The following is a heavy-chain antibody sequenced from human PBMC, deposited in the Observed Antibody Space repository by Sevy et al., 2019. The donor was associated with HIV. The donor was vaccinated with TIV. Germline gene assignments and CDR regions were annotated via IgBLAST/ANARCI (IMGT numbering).Heavy chain of an antibody. J-gene: IGHJ4*02. CDR1: GFTFTSYA. D-gene: IGHD3-22*01. CDR3: AKDWHYYDSSGDYLHYFDY. Sequence: GGSLRLSCAASGFTFTSYAMSWVRQAPGKGLEWVSAISGSARSTYYADSVKGRFTISRDNSRNTLYLLMNSLRAEDTAVYYCAKDWHYYDSSGDYLHYFDYWGQGTLVTVSS. V-gene: IGHV3-23*01. CDR2: ISGSARST.